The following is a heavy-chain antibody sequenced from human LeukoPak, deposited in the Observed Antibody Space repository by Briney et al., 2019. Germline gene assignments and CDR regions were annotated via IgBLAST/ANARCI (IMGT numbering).Heavy chain of an antibody. CDR3: ARGVCSSTSCSDDDY. CDR2: INPNSGGT. CDR1: GYTFTGYY. Sequence: GASVKVSCKASGYTFTGYYMHRVRQAPGQGLEWMGWINPNSGGTNYAQKFQGRVTMTRDTSISTAYMELSRLRSDDTAVYYCARGVCSSTSCSDDDYWGQGTLVTVSS. J-gene: IGHJ4*02. V-gene: IGHV1-2*02. D-gene: IGHD2-2*01.